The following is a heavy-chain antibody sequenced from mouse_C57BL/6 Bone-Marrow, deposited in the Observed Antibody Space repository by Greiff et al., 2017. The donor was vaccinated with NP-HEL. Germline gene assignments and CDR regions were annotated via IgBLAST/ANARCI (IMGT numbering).Heavy chain of an antibody. Sequence: EVKLMESGGGLVKPGGSLKLSCAASGFTFSSYAMSWVRQTPEKRLEWVATISDGGSYTYYPDNVKGRFTISRDNAKNNLYLQMSHLKSEDTAMYYCARDQGWLLRGYYAMDYWGQGTSVTVSS. J-gene: IGHJ4*01. CDR1: GFTFSSYA. D-gene: IGHD2-3*01. CDR2: ISDGGSYT. CDR3: ARDQGWLLRGYYAMDY. V-gene: IGHV5-4*01.